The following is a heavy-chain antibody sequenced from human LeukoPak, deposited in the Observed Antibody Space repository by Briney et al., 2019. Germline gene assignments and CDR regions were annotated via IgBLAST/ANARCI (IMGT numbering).Heavy chain of an antibody. J-gene: IGHJ4*02. Sequence: ASVKVSCKASGYTFTRFYLYWLRQAPGQGLEWMGTINPNGNTPRYAQKFQGRVTMTKDTSTSTIYLELTSLRAEDTAVYYCARGVLALGYWGQGSLVTVSS. V-gene: IGHV1-46*01. CDR2: INPNGNTP. CDR1: GYTFTRFY. CDR3: ARGVLALGY. D-gene: IGHD7-27*01.